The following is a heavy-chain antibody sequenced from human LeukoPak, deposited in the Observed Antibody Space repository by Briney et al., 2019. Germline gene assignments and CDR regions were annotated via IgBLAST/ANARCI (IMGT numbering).Heavy chain of an antibody. CDR3: AREVTFGGVIVYRLFDY. D-gene: IGHD3-16*02. V-gene: IGHV4-34*01. Sequence: PSETLSLTCAVYGGSFSGYYWSWIRQPPEKGREWIGEINHSGSTNYNACLKSRVTISVDTSKNQFSLKLSSVTAADTAVYYCAREVTFGGVIVYRLFDYWGQGTLVTVSS. CDR1: GGSFSGYY. CDR2: INHSGST. J-gene: IGHJ4*02.